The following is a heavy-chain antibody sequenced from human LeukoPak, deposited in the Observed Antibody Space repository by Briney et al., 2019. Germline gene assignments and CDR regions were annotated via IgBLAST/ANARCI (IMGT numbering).Heavy chain of an antibody. D-gene: IGHD2-2*01. CDR3: AKGVVPAALMNWFDP. V-gene: IGHV3-30*18. J-gene: IGHJ5*02. CDR1: GFTFSSYG. CDR2: ISYDGSNK. Sequence: PGRSLRLSCAASGFTFSSYGMHWVRQAPGKGLEWVAVISYDGSNKYYADSVKGRFTISRDNSKNTLYLQMNSLGAEDTAVYYCAKGVVPAALMNWFDPWGQGTLVTVSS.